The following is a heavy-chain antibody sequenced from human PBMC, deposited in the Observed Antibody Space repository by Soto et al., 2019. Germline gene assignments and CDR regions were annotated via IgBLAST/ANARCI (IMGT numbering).Heavy chain of an antibody. CDR3: ARGDTYDS. D-gene: IGHD5-18*01. Sequence: QVQLVQSGAEVKKPGASVKVSCKTSGYTFISYYIHWVRQAPGQGLEWMGWIKPNNGDTKYAQKFQGRVTMTRERSISTVYMEVDRLRSDDTAVYYCARGDTYDSWGQGTTVAVSS. V-gene: IGHV1-2*02. CDR1: GYTFISYY. J-gene: IGHJ6*02. CDR2: IKPNNGDT.